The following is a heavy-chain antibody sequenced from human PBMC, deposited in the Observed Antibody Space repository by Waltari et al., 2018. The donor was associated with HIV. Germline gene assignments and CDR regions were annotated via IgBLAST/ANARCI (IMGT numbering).Heavy chain of an antibody. CDR1: GLALSRHW. CDR2: INQDRSEK. V-gene: IGHV3-7*04. CDR3: ARGGFYGSGSKVN. Sequence: EVQLVESGGGLVQPGGSLRLRCAASGLALSRHWMCWVRPAPGKGLELVANINQDRSEKYYVDSVNGLFTISRDNAENSLYLQMNSLRAEDTAVYYCARGGFYGSGSKVNWGQGTPVTVSS. J-gene: IGHJ4*02. D-gene: IGHD3-10*01.